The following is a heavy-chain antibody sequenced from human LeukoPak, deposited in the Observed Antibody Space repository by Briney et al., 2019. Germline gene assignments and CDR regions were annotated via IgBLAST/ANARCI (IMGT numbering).Heavy chain of an antibody. V-gene: IGHV3-33*01. CDR2: IWYDGSNE. CDR1: GFTFSSYG. J-gene: IGHJ4*02. D-gene: IGHD2-21*01. CDR3: ARALWPYYFDY. Sequence: GGSLRLSCAASGFTFSSYGMHWVRQAPGKGLEWVAIIWYDGSNEYYADSVKGRFTISRDNSKNTLYLRMNSLRAEDTAVYYCARALWPYYFDYWGQGTLVTVSS.